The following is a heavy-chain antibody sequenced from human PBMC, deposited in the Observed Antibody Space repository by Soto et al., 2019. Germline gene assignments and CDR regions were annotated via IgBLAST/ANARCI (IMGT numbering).Heavy chain of an antibody. V-gene: IGHV2-5*02. CDR2: IYWDDDK. D-gene: IGHD5-18*01. J-gene: IGHJ4*02. Sequence: QITLKESGPTRVGPTQTLALTCTFSGFSLTTSGVGVGWIRKTPGKALEWLAVIYWDDDKRYSPSLKSRLTSTKDTSKNQVVLTMADMDPVDTATYFCAHRGYMYGNWDHGYFDYWGQGTLVTVSS. CDR1: GFSLTTSGVG. CDR3: AHRGYMYGNWDHGYFDY.